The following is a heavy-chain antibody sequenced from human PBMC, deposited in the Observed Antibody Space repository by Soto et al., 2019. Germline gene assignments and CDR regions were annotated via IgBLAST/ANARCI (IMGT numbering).Heavy chain of an antibody. CDR1: GGTFSSYA. D-gene: IGHD2-2*01. Sequence: SVKVSCKASGGTFSSYAISWVLQAPGQGLEWMGGIIPIFGTANYAQKFQGRVTITADESTSTAYMELSSLRSEDTAVYYCARGGLVPAALLRPHGMDVWGQGTTVTVSS. CDR3: ARGGLVPAALLRPHGMDV. V-gene: IGHV1-69*13. CDR2: IIPIFGTA. J-gene: IGHJ6*02.